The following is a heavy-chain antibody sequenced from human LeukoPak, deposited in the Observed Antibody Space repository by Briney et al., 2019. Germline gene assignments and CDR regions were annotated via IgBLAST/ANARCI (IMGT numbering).Heavy chain of an antibody. CDR3: ARGGYTYGWGAFDI. V-gene: IGHV3-23*01. CDR2: IVGSGSSA. J-gene: IGHJ3*02. CDR1: GFPFSSYA. D-gene: IGHD5-18*01. Sequence: GGSPRLSCAASGFPFSSYAMTWVRRAPGKGPEWVSAIVGSGSSAYYADSVKGRFTISRDNSKNTLYLQMNSLRAEDTALYYCARGGYTYGWGAFDIWGQGTRVTVSS.